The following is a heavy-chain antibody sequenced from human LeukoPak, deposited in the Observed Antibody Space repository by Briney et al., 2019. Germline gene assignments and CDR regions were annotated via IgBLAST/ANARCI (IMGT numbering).Heavy chain of an antibody. CDR1: EFPFNGYW. CDR3: ARLGRWTQLWSYGI. Sequence: PGGSLRLSCAASEFPFNGYWMSWVRQAPGKGLECVANINQDGSEKYYVDSVRGRFTISRDNAKNSLYLQMNSLRAEDTAVYYRARLGRWTQLWSYGIWGRGTLVTVSS. CDR2: INQDGSEK. D-gene: IGHD5-18*01. J-gene: IGHJ4*02. V-gene: IGHV3-7*01.